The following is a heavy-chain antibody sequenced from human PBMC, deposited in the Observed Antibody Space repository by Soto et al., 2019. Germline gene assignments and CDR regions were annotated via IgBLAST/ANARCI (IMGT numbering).Heavy chain of an antibody. Sequence: SETLSLTCAVYGGSFSGYYWSWIRQPPGKGLEWIGEINHSGSTNYNPSLKSRVTISVDTSKNQFSLKLSSVTAADTAVYYCARTVVVPHSSSKPHGMDVWGQGTTVTVSS. D-gene: IGHD6-6*01. CDR1: GGSFSGYY. V-gene: IGHV4-34*01. CDR2: INHSGST. CDR3: ARTVVVPHSSSKPHGMDV. J-gene: IGHJ6*02.